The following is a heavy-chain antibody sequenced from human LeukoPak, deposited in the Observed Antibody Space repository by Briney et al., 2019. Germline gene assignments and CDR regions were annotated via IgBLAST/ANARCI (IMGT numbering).Heavy chain of an antibody. D-gene: IGHD2-2*02. CDR2: INWNGGST. CDR3: ARRDIVVVPASILGAFDI. Sequence: GGSLRLSCAASGFTFDDYGMSWVRQAPGKGLEWVSGINWNGGSTGYADSVKGRFTISRDNAKNSLYVQMNSLRAEDTALYYCARRDIVVVPASILGAFDIWGQGTMVTVSS. J-gene: IGHJ3*02. V-gene: IGHV3-20*04. CDR1: GFTFDDYG.